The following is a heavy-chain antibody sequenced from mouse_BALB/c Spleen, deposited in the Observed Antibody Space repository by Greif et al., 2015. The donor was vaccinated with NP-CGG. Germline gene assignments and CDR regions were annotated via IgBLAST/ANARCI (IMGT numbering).Heavy chain of an antibody. Sequence: VQLQQSGAELMKPGASVKISCKATGYTFSSYWIEWVKQRPGHGLEWIGEILPGSGSTNYNEKFKGKATFTADTPSNTAYMQLSSLTSEDSAVYYCARRGYGNQYYFDYWGQGTTLTVSS. J-gene: IGHJ2*01. CDR2: ILPGSGST. V-gene: IGHV1-9*01. CDR1: GYTFSSYW. CDR3: ARRGYGNQYYFDY. D-gene: IGHD2-1*01.